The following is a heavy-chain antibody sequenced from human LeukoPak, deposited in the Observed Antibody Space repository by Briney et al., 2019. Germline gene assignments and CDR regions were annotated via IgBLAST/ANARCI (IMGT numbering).Heavy chain of an antibody. J-gene: IGHJ3*02. Sequence: PGRSLRLSCAASGFTLSSYGMHWARQAPGKGLEWVAVISYDGSNKYYADSVKGRFTISRDNSKNTLYLQMNSLRVEDTAVYYCAKGGDPDGFDIWGQGTMVTVSS. CDR1: GFTLSSYG. CDR2: ISYDGSNK. V-gene: IGHV3-30*18. D-gene: IGHD2-21*02. CDR3: AKGGDPDGFDI.